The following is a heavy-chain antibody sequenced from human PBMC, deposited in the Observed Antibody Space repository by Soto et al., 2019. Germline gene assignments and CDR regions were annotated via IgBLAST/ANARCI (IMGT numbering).Heavy chain of an antibody. V-gene: IGHV3-30-3*01. CDR2: ISYDGSNK. CDR1: GFTFSSYA. Sequence: PWWSLRLSCAASGFTFSSYAMHWFRQAPGKGLEWVAVISYDGSNKYYADSVKGRFTISRDNSKNTLYLQMNSLRAEDTAVYYCAESIAAAGPPIDYWGQGTLVTVSS. J-gene: IGHJ4*02. CDR3: AESIAAAGPPIDY. D-gene: IGHD6-13*01.